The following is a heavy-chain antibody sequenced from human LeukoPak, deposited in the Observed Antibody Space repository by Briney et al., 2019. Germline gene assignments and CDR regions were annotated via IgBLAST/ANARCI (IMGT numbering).Heavy chain of an antibody. V-gene: IGHV1-46*01. CDR3: ARASYYYDSSGYGIDY. CDR1: GYTFTSYY. D-gene: IGHD3-22*01. CDR2: INPSGGST. Sequence: GASVKVSCKASGYTFTSYYMHWVRQAPGQGLEWMGIINPSGGSTSYAQKFQGRVTMTRDTSTSTVYMELSSLRSEDTAVYYCARASYYYDSSGYGIDYWGQGTLVTVSS. J-gene: IGHJ4*02.